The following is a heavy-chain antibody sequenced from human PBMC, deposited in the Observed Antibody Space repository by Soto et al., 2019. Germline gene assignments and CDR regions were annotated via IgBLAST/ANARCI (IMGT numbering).Heavy chain of an antibody. V-gene: IGHV1-69*12. CDR2: IIPIFGTT. D-gene: IGHD6-19*01. J-gene: IGHJ3*02. CDR3: ATKVPVAGTYDVAFDI. CDR1: GGTFSNYA. Sequence: QVQLVQSGAEVKKPGSSVKVSCKASGGTFSNYAISWVRQAPGQGLEWMGRIIPIFGTTNYAQKSQGRVTIAADESTTTIYFDLSSLRSEDTAVYYCATKVPVAGTYDVAFDIWGQGTMVPVSS.